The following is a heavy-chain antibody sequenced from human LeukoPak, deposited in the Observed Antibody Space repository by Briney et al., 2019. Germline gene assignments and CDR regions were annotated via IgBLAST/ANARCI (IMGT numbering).Heavy chain of an antibody. D-gene: IGHD2/OR15-2a*01. Sequence: ASVTVSCKASGYTFTIYGSSWLRQAPGQGLGWMGLISDYNGNTNYAPQLHGRVTMTKDTSTSKAHMELRSLRSDDTAVYYCAREGRRVTTFVYWGQGPLVTVSS. CDR1: GYTFTIYG. V-gene: IGHV1-18*01. J-gene: IGHJ4*02. CDR3: AREGRRVTTFVY. CDR2: ISDYNGNT.